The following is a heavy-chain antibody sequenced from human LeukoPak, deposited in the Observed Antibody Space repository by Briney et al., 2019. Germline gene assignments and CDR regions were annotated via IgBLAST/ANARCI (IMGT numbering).Heavy chain of an antibody. CDR2: INHSGST. CDR1: GGSFSGYY. D-gene: IGHD6-19*01. CDR3: ARESTTVAGTFDY. J-gene: IGHJ4*02. Sequence: SETLSLTCAVYGGSFSGYYWSWIRQPPGKGLEWIGEINHSGSTNYNPSLKSRVTISVDTSKNQFSLKLSSVTAADTAMYYCARESTTVAGTFDYWGQGTLVPVSS. V-gene: IGHV4-34*01.